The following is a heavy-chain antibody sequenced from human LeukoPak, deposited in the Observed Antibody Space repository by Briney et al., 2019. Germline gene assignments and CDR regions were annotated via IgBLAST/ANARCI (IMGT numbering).Heavy chain of an antibody. D-gene: IGHD2-15*01. CDR2: IHSGGNT. CDR1: GFTLSSSY. J-gene: IGHJ4*02. Sequence: PGGSLKLSCAASGFTLSSSYMSWVRQAPGKGLEWVSVIHSGGNTYYADSVKGRFTISRDNSKNTLYLQMNSLRAEDTAVYYCTRDLNSGGSCWGQGTLVTVSS. V-gene: IGHV3-53*01. CDR3: TRDLNSGGSC.